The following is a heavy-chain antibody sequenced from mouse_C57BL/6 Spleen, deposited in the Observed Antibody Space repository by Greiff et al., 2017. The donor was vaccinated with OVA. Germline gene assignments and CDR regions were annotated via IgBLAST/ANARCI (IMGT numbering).Heavy chain of an antibody. V-gene: IGHV5-16*01. CDR1: GFTFSDYY. J-gene: IGHJ2*01. Sequence: EVKLVESEGGLVQPGSSMKLSCTASGFTFSDYYMAWVRQVPEKGLEWVANINYDGSSTYYLDSLKSRFIISRDNAKNILYLQMSSLKSEDTATYYCARSPYFDYWGQGTTLTVSS. CDR2: INYDGSST. CDR3: ARSPYFDY.